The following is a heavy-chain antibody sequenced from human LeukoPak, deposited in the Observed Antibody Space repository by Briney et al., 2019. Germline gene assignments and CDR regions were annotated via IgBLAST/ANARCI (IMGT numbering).Heavy chain of an antibody. D-gene: IGHD5-18*01. CDR2: ISSSSSYI. CDR3: ARDQDTAMVPGY. V-gene: IGHV3-21*01. CDR1: GFTFSSYS. Sequence: GGSLRLSCAASGFTFSSYSMNWVRQAPGKGLEWVSSISSSSSYIYYADSVKGRFTISRDNAKNSLYLQMNSLRAEDTGVYYCARDQDTAMVPGYWGQGTLVTVSS. J-gene: IGHJ4*02.